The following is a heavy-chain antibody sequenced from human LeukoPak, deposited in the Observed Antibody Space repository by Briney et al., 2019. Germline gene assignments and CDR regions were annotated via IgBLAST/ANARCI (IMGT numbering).Heavy chain of an antibody. CDR1: GFTFTCCD. J-gene: IGHJ4*02. D-gene: IGHD3-3*01. CDR2: ISSSDGNSK. V-gene: IGHV3-30*18. Sequence: GESLKISCATSGFTFTCCDMHWVRQASGKGLEWVAAISSSDGNSKYYADSVKGRFTISRDNSKNTVYLQMNSLRADDTAVYYCAKWSGNRPLYYFDYWGQGTLVTVSS. CDR3: AKWSGNRPLYYFDY.